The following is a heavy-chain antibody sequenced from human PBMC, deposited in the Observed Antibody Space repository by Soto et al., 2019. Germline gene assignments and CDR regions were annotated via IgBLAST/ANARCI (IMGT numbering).Heavy chain of an antibody. Sequence: ASVKLSCKASGYNFTSHYMHWVRQAPGQGLESMGIIYPRGGTTIYAQKFQGRVTMTRDTSTHTFYMELSSLRSEDTAMYYCARVGYSSTGTTFHYHGLDVWGQGTTVTVSS. CDR2: IYPRGGTT. CDR1: GYNFTSHY. V-gene: IGHV1-46*01. D-gene: IGHD3-22*01. J-gene: IGHJ6*02. CDR3: ARVGYSSTGTTFHYHGLDV.